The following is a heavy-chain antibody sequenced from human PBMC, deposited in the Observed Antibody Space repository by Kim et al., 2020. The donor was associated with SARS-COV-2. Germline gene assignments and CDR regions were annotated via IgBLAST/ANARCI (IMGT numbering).Heavy chain of an antibody. CDR3: ARYLAARRPGFHAFDI. D-gene: IGHD6-6*01. CDR1: GYTFTGYY. Sequence: ASVKVSCKASGYTFTGYYMHWVRQAPGQGLEWMGWINPNSGGTNYAQKFQGRVTMTRDTSISTAYMELSRLRSDDTAVYYCARYLAARRPGFHAFDIWGQGTMVTVSS. J-gene: IGHJ3*02. V-gene: IGHV1-2*02. CDR2: INPNSGGT.